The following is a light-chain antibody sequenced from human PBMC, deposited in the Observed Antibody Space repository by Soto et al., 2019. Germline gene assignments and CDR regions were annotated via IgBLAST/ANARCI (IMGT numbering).Light chain of an antibody. CDR3: QHYGSSRT. Sequence: EIVLTQSPGTLSLSPGERATLSCRASQIVSSSYLALYQQKPGQARRLLIYGASSRATGIPDRFSGSWSGTDFTLTINRLAPEDFAVYYCQHYGSSRTFGQGTKVDIK. CDR2: GAS. V-gene: IGKV3-20*01. J-gene: IGKJ1*01. CDR1: QIVSSSY.